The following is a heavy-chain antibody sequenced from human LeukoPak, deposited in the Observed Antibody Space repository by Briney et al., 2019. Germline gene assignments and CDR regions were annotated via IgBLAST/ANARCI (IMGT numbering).Heavy chain of an antibody. J-gene: IGHJ4*02. CDR1: GFTFNTYN. Sequence: GGSLRLSCAASGFTFNTYNMNWVRQAPGKGLEWVSSISSSSSDIYYADSVKGRFTISRDNAKNSPYLQVNSLRAEETAVYYCAREHCSGGTCYFDYWGQGTLVAVSS. CDR3: AREHCSGGTCYFDY. D-gene: IGHD2-15*01. CDR2: ISSSSSDI. V-gene: IGHV3-21*01.